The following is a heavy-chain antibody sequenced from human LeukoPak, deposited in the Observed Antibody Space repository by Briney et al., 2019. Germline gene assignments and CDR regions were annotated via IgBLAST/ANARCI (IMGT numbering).Heavy chain of an antibody. CDR2: IYYSGST. Sequence: PSETLSLTCTVSGGSISSSSYYWGWIRQPPGKGLEWIGIIYYSGSTYYNPSLKSRVTISVDTSKNQFSLKLSSVTAADTAVYYCARDFFGAPALGRGYYYYMDVWGKGTTVTISS. V-gene: IGHV4-39*07. D-gene: IGHD1-26*01. CDR1: GGSISSSSYY. CDR3: ARDFFGAPALGRGYYYYMDV. J-gene: IGHJ6*03.